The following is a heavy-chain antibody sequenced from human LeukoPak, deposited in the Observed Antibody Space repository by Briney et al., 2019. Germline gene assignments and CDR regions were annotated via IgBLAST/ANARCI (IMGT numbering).Heavy chain of an antibody. CDR1: GFTFSSYG. Sequence: GGYLRLSCAASGFTFSSYGMHWVRQAPGKGLEWVAFIGYDGSNKYYADSVKGRFTISRDNSKNTLYLQMNSLRAEDTAVYYCVKQQLGYFDYWGQGTLVTVSS. CDR3: VKQQLGYFDY. D-gene: IGHD6-13*01. J-gene: IGHJ4*02. V-gene: IGHV3-30*02. CDR2: IGYDGSNK.